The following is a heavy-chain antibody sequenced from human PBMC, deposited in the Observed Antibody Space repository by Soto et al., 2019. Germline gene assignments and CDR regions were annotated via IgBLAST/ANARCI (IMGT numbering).Heavy chain of an antibody. CDR3: AKGYSRGPTGFDY. Sequence: EVQVLESGGGLVQPGGSLRLSCAASGFTFSSYAMSWVRQAPGKGLEWVSAISGSGGSTYYADSVKGRFTISRDNSKNTLYLQMNSLRAEDTAVYYCAKGYSRGPTGFDYWGQGTLVTVSS. CDR2: ISGSGGST. J-gene: IGHJ4*02. V-gene: IGHV3-23*01. D-gene: IGHD6-19*01. CDR1: GFTFSSYA.